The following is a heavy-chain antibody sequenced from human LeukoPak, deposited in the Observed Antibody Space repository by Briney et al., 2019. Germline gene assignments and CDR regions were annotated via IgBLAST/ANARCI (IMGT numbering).Heavy chain of an antibody. V-gene: IGHV4-4*08. CDR1: NGSFTNYY. CDR3: ARAGDGHYYYYMDV. CDR2: IFPSGLT. J-gene: IGHJ6*03. Sequence: SETLSLTCSVSNGSFTNYYWGWIRQPPGKRLEWIGYIFPSGLTNYNPPLNSRVTISLDTAKSQFSLTLKSVTAADTAVYYCARAGDGHYYYYMDVWGTETPVTVSS. D-gene: IGHD1-26*01.